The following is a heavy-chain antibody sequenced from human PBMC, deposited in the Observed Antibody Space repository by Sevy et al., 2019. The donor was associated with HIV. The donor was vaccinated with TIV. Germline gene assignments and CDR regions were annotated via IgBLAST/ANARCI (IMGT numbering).Heavy chain of an antibody. V-gene: IGHV5-51*01. J-gene: IGHJ6*02. D-gene: IGHD1-1*01. CDR3: ARGARGTLPSYYYYTMDV. CDR2: IYPGDSDT. Sequence: GESLKISCKGSGYSFSDYWVGWVRQMPGKGLEWMGIIYPGDSDTTYSPAFQGQVTIPADKSISPAYLQWSSLKASDTAIYYCARGARGTLPSYYYYTMDVWGQGTTVTVSS. CDR1: GYSFSDYW.